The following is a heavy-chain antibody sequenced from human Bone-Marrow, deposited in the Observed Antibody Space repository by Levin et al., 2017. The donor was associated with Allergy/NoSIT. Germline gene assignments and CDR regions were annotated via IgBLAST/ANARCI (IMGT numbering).Heavy chain of an antibody. J-gene: IGHJ4*02. CDR1: GFTFRTYA. CDR3: AKDGSGWFRNKLDS. D-gene: IGHD6-19*01. Sequence: GGSLRLSCAASGFTFRTYAMSWVRQAPGKGLEWLSGISCSGAGTFYADSVKGRFIISKDTSKNMVYLQLNSRRVEYTAVYYCAKDGSGWFRNKLDSWGQGTLVTVSS. V-gene: IGHV3-23*01. CDR2: ISCSGAGT.